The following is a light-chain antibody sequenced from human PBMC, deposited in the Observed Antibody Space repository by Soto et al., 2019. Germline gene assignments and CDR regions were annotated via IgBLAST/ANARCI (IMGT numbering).Light chain of an antibody. J-gene: IGKJ1*01. V-gene: IGKV3-15*01. CDR1: QSVKSN. CDR2: GAS. Sequence: EIMMTQSPATLSVSPGGIATLSCRSSQSVKSNLAWYQQKPGQAPRLLIHGASTRATGIPARFSGSGSGTEFTLIISSLQSEDFEVYYCQQYTQWPRTFGQGTKVDIK. CDR3: QQYTQWPRT.